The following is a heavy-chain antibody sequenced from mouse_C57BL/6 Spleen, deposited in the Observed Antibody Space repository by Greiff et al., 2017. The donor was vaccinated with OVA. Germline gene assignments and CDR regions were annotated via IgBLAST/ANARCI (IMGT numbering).Heavy chain of an antibody. D-gene: IGHD2-4*01. CDR1: GYTFTSYW. V-gene: IGHV1-5*01. Sequence: VQLQQSGTVLARPGASVKMSCKTSGYTFTSYWMHWVKQRPGQGLEWIGAIYPGNSDTSYNQKFKGKAKLTAATSASTAYMELSSLTNEDSAVYYCTSPIYYDYDGYAMDYWGQGTSVTVSS. J-gene: IGHJ4*01. CDR2: IYPGNSDT. CDR3: TSPIYYDYDGYAMDY.